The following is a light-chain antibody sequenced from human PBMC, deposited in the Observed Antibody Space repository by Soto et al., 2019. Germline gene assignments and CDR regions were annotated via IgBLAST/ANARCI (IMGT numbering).Light chain of an antibody. V-gene: IGLV1-40*01. CDR1: SSNIGAGYD. Sequence: QSVLTQPPSVSGAPGQRVTISCTGSSSNIGAGYDVHWYQQLPGTAPKLLIYGNSNRPSGVPDRFSGSKSGTSASLAITGLQPEDEADCQSYDSSLTYVFGTGTKLTVL. CDR2: GNS. CDR3: QSYDSSLTYV. J-gene: IGLJ1*01.